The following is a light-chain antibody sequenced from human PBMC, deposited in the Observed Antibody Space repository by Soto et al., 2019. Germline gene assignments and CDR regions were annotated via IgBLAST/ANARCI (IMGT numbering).Light chain of an antibody. CDR1: SSDIGGYNS. Sequence: QSALTQPASVSGSPGQSITLSCTGTSSDIGGYNSVSWYQQHPGKAPKLLIYEVSHRPSGVSYRFSGSKSGNTASLTISGLQAEDEADYFCSSYTISRTPVVFGGGTQLTVL. CDR2: EVS. J-gene: IGLJ2*01. CDR3: SSYTISRTPVV. V-gene: IGLV2-14*01.